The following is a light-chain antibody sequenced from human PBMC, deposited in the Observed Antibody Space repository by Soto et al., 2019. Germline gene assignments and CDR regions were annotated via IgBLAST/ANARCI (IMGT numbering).Light chain of an antibody. CDR2: GAF. CDR3: QQYKDWPPLT. V-gene: IGKV3-15*01. Sequence: EVVMTQSPATLSVSPGETATLSCRASQSVTYNLDWYQQKPGQGPRLLIYGAFTRATGIPARFSGSGSGTEFTLTISSPQSEDVAVYYCQQYKDWPPLTFGGGTKVEIK. J-gene: IGKJ4*01. CDR1: QSVTYN.